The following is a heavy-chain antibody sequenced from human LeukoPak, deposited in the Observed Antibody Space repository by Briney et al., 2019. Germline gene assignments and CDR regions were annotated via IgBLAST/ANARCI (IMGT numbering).Heavy chain of an antibody. J-gene: IGHJ4*02. CDR1: GYTFTSYG. D-gene: IGHD6-6*01. CDR3: ARSIAARRGLYYFDY. CDR2: ISAYNGNT. Sequence: GASVKVSCKASGYTFTSYGISWVRQAPGQGLEWMGWISAYNGNTNYAQKLQGRVTMTTDTSTSTAYMELRSLRSDDAAVYYCARSIAARRGLYYFDYWGQGTLVTVSS. V-gene: IGHV1-18*01.